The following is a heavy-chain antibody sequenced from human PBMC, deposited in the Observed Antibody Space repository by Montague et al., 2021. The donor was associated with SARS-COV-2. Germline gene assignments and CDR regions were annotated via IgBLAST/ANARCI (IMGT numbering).Heavy chain of an antibody. CDR3: ARDGGGSYLYYYYGMDV. J-gene: IGHJ6*02. CDR1: GFTFSSYG. V-gene: IGHV3-33*08. Sequence: SLRLSCAASGFTFSSYGMHWVRQAPGKGLEWVAVIWYDGSNKYYADSVKGRFTISRDNSKNTLYLQMNSLRAEGTAVYYCARDGGGSYLYYYYGMDVWGQGTTVTVSS. D-gene: IGHD1-26*01. CDR2: IWYDGSNK.